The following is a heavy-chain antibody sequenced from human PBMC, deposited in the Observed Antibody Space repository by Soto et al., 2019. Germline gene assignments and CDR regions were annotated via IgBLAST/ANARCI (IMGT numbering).Heavy chain of an antibody. V-gene: IGHV1-18*01. Sequence: QVQLVQSGAEVKKPGASVKVSCKASGYTFTSYGISWVRQAPGQGLEWMGWISAYNGKTNYAQEVQGRVTMAPDTSTSNAYMELRSLRSDDTAVYYWARSIAAAGIGGDYWGQGTLVTVSS. J-gene: IGHJ4*02. D-gene: IGHD6-13*01. CDR1: GYTFTSYG. CDR3: ARSIAAAGIGGDY. CDR2: ISAYNGKT.